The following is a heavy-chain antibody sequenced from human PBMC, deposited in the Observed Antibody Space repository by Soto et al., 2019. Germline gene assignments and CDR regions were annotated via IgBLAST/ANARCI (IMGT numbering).Heavy chain of an antibody. CDR2: IIPIFGTA. CDR1: GGTFSSYA. CDR3: ARGGDIVVVPAALYGGGYYYYGMDV. Sequence: QVQLVQSGAEVKKPGSSVKVSCKASGGTFSSYAISWVRQAPGQGLEWMGGIIPIFGTANYAQKFQGRVTIPAAESTSTAYMELRSLRSEDTAVYYCARGGDIVVVPAALYGGGYYYYGMDVWGQGTTVTVSS. D-gene: IGHD2-2*01. J-gene: IGHJ6*02. V-gene: IGHV1-69*01.